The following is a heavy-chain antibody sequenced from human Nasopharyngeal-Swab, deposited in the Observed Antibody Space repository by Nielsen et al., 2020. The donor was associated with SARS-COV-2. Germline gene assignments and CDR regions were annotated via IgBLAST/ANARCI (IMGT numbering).Heavy chain of an antibody. CDR3: AKAPYLRGLDV. Sequence: WIRQPPGKGLEWVSIISGSGDTTYYADSVKERFTISRDNSKNTLYLQTNSLRVEDTAVYYCAKAPYLRGLDVWGQGTTVPSP. J-gene: IGHJ6*02. CDR2: ISGSGDTT. V-gene: IGHV3-23*01. D-gene: IGHD2/OR15-2a*01.